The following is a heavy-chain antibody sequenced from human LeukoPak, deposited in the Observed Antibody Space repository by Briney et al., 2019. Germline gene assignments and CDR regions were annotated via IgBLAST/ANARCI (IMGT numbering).Heavy chain of an antibody. V-gene: IGHV1-2*02. D-gene: IGHD3-3*01. CDR2: INPNSGGT. CDR3: ARHDFWSGYRAFDI. Sequence: ASVKVSCKASGYTFTGYYMHWVRQAPGQGLEWMGWINPNSGGTNYAQKFQGRVTMTRDTFISTAYMELSRLRSDDTAVYYCARHDFWSGYRAFDIWGQGTMVTVSS. J-gene: IGHJ3*02. CDR1: GYTFTGYY.